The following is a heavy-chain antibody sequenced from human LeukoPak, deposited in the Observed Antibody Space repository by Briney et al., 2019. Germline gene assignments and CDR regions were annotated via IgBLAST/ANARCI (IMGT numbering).Heavy chain of an antibody. CDR3: ARDAAAAGPDL. Sequence: PSETLSLTCTVSGGSISNYYWSWLRQPPGKGLEWIGYIYYSGSTNYNPSLKSRVTISVDTSKNQFSLRLSSVTAADTAVYYCARDAAAAGPDLWGQGTLVTVSS. CDR1: GGSISNYY. D-gene: IGHD6-13*01. CDR2: IYYSGST. J-gene: IGHJ4*02. V-gene: IGHV4-59*12.